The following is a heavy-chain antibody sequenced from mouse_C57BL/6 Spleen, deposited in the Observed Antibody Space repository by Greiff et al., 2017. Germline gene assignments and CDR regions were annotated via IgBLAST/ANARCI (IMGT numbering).Heavy chain of an antibody. CDR3: GRDYYGSSYGFAY. CDR2: IYPGSGST. J-gene: IGHJ3*01. Sequence: QVQLQQPGAELVKPGASVKMSCKASGYTFTSYWITWVKQRPGQGLEWIGDIYPGSGSTNYNEKFKSKATLTVDTSSSTAYMQLSSLTSEDSAVYYCGRDYYGSSYGFAYWGEGTLVTVSA. CDR1: GYTFTSYW. V-gene: IGHV1-55*01. D-gene: IGHD1-1*01.